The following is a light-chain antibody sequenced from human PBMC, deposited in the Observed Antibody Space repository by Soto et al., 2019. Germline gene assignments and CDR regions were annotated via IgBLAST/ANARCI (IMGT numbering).Light chain of an antibody. V-gene: IGKV1-12*01. CDR3: QPGDSFPFT. J-gene: IGKJ4*01. CDR2: AAS. CDR1: QDISSW. Sequence: DIQMTQSPSSVSASVGDTVTITCRASQDISSWVAWYQQKPGKAPKLLISAASSLQSGVPTRFSGSGSGSDFTLIISGLQPEDFPTSVCQPGDSFPFTFGGGTKVEIK.